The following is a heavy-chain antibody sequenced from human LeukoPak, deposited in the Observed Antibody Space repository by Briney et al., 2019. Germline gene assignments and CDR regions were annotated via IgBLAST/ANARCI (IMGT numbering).Heavy chain of an antibody. V-gene: IGHV4-34*01. CDR1: GGSFSGYY. CDR2: INHSGST. D-gene: IGHD3-16*02. CDR3: ARAMITLGGVIVIPSALDY. Sequence: SETLSLTCAVYGGSFSGYYWSWIRQPPGKGLEWIGEINHSGSTNYNPSLKSRVTISVDTSKNQFSLKLSSVTAADTAVYYCARAMITLGGVIVIPSALDYWGQGTLVTVSS. J-gene: IGHJ4*02.